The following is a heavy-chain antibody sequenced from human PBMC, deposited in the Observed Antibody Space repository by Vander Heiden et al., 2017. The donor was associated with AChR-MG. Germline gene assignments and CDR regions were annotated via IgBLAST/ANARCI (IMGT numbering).Heavy chain of an antibody. CDR1: GYTLTRYG. CDR2: ISAYNGNT. J-gene: IGHJ6*02. CDR3: ASGADIVVVAAASDGYYYYGMDV. D-gene: IGHD2-2*01. Sequence: QVQLVQSGAEVKKPAASVKVSCKGSGYTLTRYGITWVRQAPGQGLEWMGWISAYNGNTNYAQKLQGRVTMTTDISTSTAYMELRSLRSDDTAVYYCASGADIVVVAAASDGYYYYGMDVWGQGTTVTVSS. V-gene: IGHV1-18*01.